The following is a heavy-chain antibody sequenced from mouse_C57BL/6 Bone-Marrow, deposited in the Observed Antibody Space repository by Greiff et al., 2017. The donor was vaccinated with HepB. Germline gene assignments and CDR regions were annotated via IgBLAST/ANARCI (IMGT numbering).Heavy chain of an antibody. V-gene: IGHV5-6*01. D-gene: IGHD1-1*01. CDR2: IGSGGSYT. CDR1: GFTFSSYG. Sequence: EVMLVESGGDLVKPGGSLKLSCAASGFTFSSYGMSWVRQTPDKRLEWVATIGSGGSYTYYPDSVKGRFTISRDNAKNTLYLQMSSLKSEDTAMYYCARDPYYYGSSGAYWGQGTLVTVSA. J-gene: IGHJ3*01. CDR3: ARDPYYYGSSGAY.